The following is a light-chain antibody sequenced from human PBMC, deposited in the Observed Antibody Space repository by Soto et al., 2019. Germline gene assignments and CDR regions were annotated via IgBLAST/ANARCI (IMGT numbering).Light chain of an antibody. CDR1: QSVSTN. Sequence: IVRTQSPAPLSVSPGQRATLSCRASQSVSTNLAWYQQKPGQAPRLLIYGASTRATGIPARFSGSGSGTEVTLTISSLQSEDFAVYCCQQYNNWPLRTFGQGTKVEIK. J-gene: IGKJ1*01. CDR3: QQYNNWPLRT. CDR2: GAS. V-gene: IGKV3-15*01.